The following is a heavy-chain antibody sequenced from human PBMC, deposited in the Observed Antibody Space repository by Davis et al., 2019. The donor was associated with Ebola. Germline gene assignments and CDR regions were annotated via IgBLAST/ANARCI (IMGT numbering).Heavy chain of an antibody. D-gene: IGHD2-2*01. J-gene: IGHJ4*02. CDR2: INPDGSFT. V-gene: IGHV3-74*01. CDR3: ARSSYQPDY. CDR1: GFTFNKYW. Sequence: PGGSLRLSSAASGFTFNKYWMHWVRQAPGKGLVWVSRINPDGSFTDYADSVKGRFSISRDSTSNTLYLQMNGLRAEDTAVYYCARSSYQPDYWGQGTLVTVSS.